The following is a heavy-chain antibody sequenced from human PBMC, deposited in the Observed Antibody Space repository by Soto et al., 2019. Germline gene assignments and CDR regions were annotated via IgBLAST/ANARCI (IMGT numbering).Heavy chain of an antibody. D-gene: IGHD3-22*01. CDR3: ARDPTMIVVGGIRYYYYGMDV. CDR2: IYHSGST. V-gene: IGHV4-4*02. J-gene: IGHJ6*02. CDR1: GGSISSSNW. Sequence: TSETLSLTCAVSGGSISSSNWWSWVRQPPGKGLEWIGEIYHSGSTNYNPSLKSRVTISVDKSKNSLYLQMNSLRAEDTAVYYCARDPTMIVVGGIRYYYYGMDVWGQGTTVTVSS.